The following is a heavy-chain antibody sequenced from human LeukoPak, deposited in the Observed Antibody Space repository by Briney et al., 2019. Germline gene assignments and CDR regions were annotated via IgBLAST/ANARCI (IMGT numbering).Heavy chain of an antibody. J-gene: IGHJ4*02. CDR1: GFTFSSYW. V-gene: IGHV3-7*03. CDR2: IKQDGSEK. CDR3: ARDGPYYYDSSGYYFY. Sequence: GGSLRLSCAASGFTFSSYWMSWVRQAPGKGLEWVANIKQDGSEKYYVDSVKGRFTISRDNAKNSLYLQMYSLRAEDTAVYYCARDGPYYYDSSGYYFYWGQGTLVTVSS. D-gene: IGHD3-22*01.